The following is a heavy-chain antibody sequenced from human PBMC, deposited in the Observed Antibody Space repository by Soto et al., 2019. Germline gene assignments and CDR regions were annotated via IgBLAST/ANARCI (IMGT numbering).Heavy chain of an antibody. CDR1: GYTFTSYG. V-gene: IGHV1-18*01. J-gene: IGHJ6*03. CDR2: ISACNGNT. Sequence: ASVKVSCKASGYTFTSYGISWVRQAPGQGLEWMGWISACNGNTNYAQKLQGRVTMTTDTSTSTAYMELRSLRSDDTAVYYCARGSYYDFWSGYYSDYYYYYMDVWGKGTTVTVSS. D-gene: IGHD3-3*01. CDR3: ARGSYYDFWSGYYSDYYYYYMDV.